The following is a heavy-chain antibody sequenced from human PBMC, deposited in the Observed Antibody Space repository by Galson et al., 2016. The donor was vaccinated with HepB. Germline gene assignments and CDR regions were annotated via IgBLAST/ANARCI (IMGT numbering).Heavy chain of an antibody. CDR2: IYYTGST. J-gene: IGHJ5*02. CDR1: RDSISTYY. V-gene: IGHV4-59*12. Sequence: SETLSLTCTVSRDSISTYYWSWIRQPPGKGLEWIGYIYYTGSTNYNPSLKSRVTISLDTAKNQFSLKLSSVTAADTAVYYCARDPGNWFDPGGQGTLVTVSS. CDR3: ARDPGNWFDP.